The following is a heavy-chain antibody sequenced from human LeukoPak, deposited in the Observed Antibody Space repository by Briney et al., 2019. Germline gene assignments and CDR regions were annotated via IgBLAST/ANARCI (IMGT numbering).Heavy chain of an antibody. J-gene: IGHJ4*02. V-gene: IGHV3-66*01. CDR3: ARVRRYYGSGSSTDD. CDR1: GFTVSNNY. CDR2: MYRGGST. Sequence: GGSLRLSCAASGFTVSNNYMSWVRQAPGKGLEWVSVMYRGGSTYYADSVQGRFTMSRDNSKNTLYLQMNSLRAEDTAVYYCARVRRYYGSGSSTDDWGRGTLVTVSS. D-gene: IGHD3-10*01.